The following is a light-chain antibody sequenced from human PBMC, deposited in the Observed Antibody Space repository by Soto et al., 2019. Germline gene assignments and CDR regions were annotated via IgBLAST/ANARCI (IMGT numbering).Light chain of an antibody. CDR2: SNN. V-gene: IGLV1-44*01. J-gene: IGLJ2*01. Sequence: QSVLTQPPSASGTPGQRVTISCSGSSSNIGSNTVNWYQQLPGTAPKLLIYSNNQRPSGVPDRFSCSKSGTSASLAISWLQSEDEAEYYCAAWDDSLNGYVVFGGGTKLTVL. CDR3: AAWDDSLNGYVV. CDR1: SSNIGSNT.